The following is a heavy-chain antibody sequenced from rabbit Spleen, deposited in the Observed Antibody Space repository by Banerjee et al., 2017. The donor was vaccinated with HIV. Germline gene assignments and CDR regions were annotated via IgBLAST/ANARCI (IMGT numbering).Heavy chain of an antibody. CDR3: ARSRDGGTIAYIGLGL. CDR2: IGTGSSTT. D-gene: IGHD6-1*01. CDR1: GFSFSSDYY. V-gene: IGHV1S45*01. Sequence: QEQLEESGGGLVKPEGSLTLTCTASGFSFSSDYYMCWVRQAPGKGLEWIACIGTGSSTTYYATWAKGRFTISSTSSTTVTLQMTTLTAADTATYFCARSRDGGTIAYIGLGLWGPGTLVTVS. J-gene: IGHJ4*01.